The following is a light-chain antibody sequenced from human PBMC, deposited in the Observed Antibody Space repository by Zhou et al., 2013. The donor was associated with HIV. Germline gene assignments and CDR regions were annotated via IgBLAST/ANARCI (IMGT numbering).Light chain of an antibody. V-gene: IGKV1-6*01. Sequence: AIQLTQSPSSLSASVGDRVTISCRASHDIGKDLGWYQQVPGNAPKLLIYAATTLHSGVPSRFSGSGSGTDFTLIISSLQPEDFATYYCQQYNSYPPGTFGQGTKVEIK. CDR3: QQYNSYPPGT. CDR1: HDIGKD. J-gene: IGKJ1*01. CDR2: AAT.